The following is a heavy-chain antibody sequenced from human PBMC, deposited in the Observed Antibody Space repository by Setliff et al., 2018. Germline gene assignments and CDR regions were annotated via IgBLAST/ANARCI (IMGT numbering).Heavy chain of an antibody. Sequence: TLSLSCAVSGGSLNSGSYYWTWLRQPAGKGLEWIGHIYSSGNINDNHSLVGRVTISIDTSKSQFSLRLSSVTAADTAVYYCARQRRIWNDLDYFDYWGQGTLVTVSS. J-gene: IGHJ4*02. CDR2: IYSSGNI. D-gene: IGHD1-1*01. V-gene: IGHV4-61*09. CDR1: GGSLNSGSYY. CDR3: ARQRRIWNDLDYFDY.